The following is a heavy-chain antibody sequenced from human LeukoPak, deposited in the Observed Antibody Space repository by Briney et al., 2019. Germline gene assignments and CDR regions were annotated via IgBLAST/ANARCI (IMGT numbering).Heavy chain of an antibody. V-gene: IGHV1-69*04. CDR2: IIPILGIA. Sequence: ASVKVSCKASGGTFSSYAISWVRQAPGQGLEWMGRIIPILGIANYAQKFQGRVTITADKSTSTAYMELSSLRSGDTAVYYCAREGILTDYSKNGMDVWGQGTTVTVSS. CDR3: AREGILTDYSKNGMDV. D-gene: IGHD3-9*01. J-gene: IGHJ6*02. CDR1: GGTFSSYA.